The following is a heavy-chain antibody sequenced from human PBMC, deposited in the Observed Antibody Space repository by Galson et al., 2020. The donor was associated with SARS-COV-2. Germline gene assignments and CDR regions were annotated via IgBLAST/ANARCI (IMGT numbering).Heavy chain of an antibody. CDR2: IYSGGST. CDR3: TIEAYSRSWYFDT. CDR1: GLTVSSNY. Sequence: TGGSLRLSCAVSGLTVSSNYMSWVRQVPGKGLEWVSVIYSGGSTYYADFVKGRFTISRDNSKNTLYLRMNSLRAEDSAVYYCTIEAYSRSWYFDTWGQGTLVTVSP. V-gene: IGHV3-66*01. D-gene: IGHD6-13*01. J-gene: IGHJ4*02.